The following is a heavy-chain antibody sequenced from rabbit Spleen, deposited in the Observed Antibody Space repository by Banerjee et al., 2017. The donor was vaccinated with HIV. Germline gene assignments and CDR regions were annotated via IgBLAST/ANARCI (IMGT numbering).Heavy chain of an antibody. CDR3: ARDAGTSFSTYGMDL. J-gene: IGHJ6*01. D-gene: IGHD8-1*01. V-gene: IGHV1S45*01. CDR1: GFSFNEFSFNSGYD. CDR2: AYAGSSDST. Sequence: QEQLVESGGGLVQPGGSLKLSCKASGFSFNEFSFNSGYDMCWVRQAPGKGLEWVACAYAGSSDSTYSATWAKGRFTISKTSSTTVTLQMTSLTAADTATYFCARDAGTSFSTYGMDLWAQGPSSPS.